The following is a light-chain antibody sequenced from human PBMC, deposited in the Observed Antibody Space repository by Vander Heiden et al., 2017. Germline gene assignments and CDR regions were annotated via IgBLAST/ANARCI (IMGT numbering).Light chain of an antibody. CDR2: DVS. J-gene: IGLJ2*01. V-gene: IGLV2-11*01. Sequence: QSALTQPRSVSGSPGQSVTISCTGTRSDVGGCNYVSWYQPHPGKAPILYRYDVSKRPSGVPDCVSGSESANTVTLTRAGLQAEDDSYYYSCSYTGRPVVFGGGTKLTVL. CDR1: RSDVGGCNY. CDR3: CSYTGRPVV.